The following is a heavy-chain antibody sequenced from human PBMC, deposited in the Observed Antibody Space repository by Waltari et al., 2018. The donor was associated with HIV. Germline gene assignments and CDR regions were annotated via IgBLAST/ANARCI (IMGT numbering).Heavy chain of an antibody. Sequence: QVQLVESGGGVVQPGRSLRLSCAASGCPFSGCPMPGVTPAPGTGREWVAVISYDGSNKYYADSVKGRFTISRDNSKNTLYLKMNGLRAEDTAVYYCARGGGGLYGSGSAFDYWGQGTLVIVSS. V-gene: IGHV3-30*01. D-gene: IGHD3-10*01. CDR3: ARGGGGLYGSGSAFDY. CDR2: ISYDGSNK. CDR1: GCPFSGCP. J-gene: IGHJ4*02.